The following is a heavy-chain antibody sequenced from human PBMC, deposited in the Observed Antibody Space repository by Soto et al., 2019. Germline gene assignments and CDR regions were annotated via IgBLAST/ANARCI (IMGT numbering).Heavy chain of an antibody. CDR3: AWDLERYCSSTSCFGSYGY. CDR1: GFTFDDYT. CDR2: ISWDGGST. J-gene: IGHJ4*02. D-gene: IGHD2-2*01. Sequence: GGSLRLSCAASGFTFDDYTMHWVRQAPGKGLEWVSLISWDGGSTYYADSVKGRFTISRDNSKNSLYLQMNSLRTEDTALYYCAWDLERYCSSTSCFGSYGYWGQGYLVTVSS. V-gene: IGHV3-43*01.